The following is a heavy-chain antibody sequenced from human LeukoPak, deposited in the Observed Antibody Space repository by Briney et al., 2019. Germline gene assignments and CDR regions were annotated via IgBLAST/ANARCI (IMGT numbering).Heavy chain of an antibody. D-gene: IGHD2-2*01. V-gene: IGHV1-46*01. CDR3: ARGRGSECSSTSCYDGYYYYSYMDV. CDR1: GYTFTSYY. Sequence: ASVKVSCKASGYTFTSYYMHWVRQAPGQGLEWMGIINPSGGSTSYAQKFQGRVTMTRDTSTSTVYMELSSLRSEDTAVYYCARGRGSECSSTSCYDGYYYYSYMDVWGKGTTVTVSS. CDR2: INPSGGST. J-gene: IGHJ6*03.